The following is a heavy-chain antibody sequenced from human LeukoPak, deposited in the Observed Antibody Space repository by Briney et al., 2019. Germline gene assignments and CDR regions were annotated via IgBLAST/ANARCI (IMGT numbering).Heavy chain of an antibody. CDR2: IIPILGIA. CDR3: ARERYDSSGYRGRRDAFDI. D-gene: IGHD3-22*01. Sequence: SVKVSCKASGGTFSSYAISWVRQAPGQGLEWMGRIIPILGIANYAQKFQGRVTITADKSTSTAYMELSSLRSEDTAVYCCARERYDSSGYRGRRDAFDIWGQGTMVTVSS. V-gene: IGHV1-69*04. CDR1: GGTFSSYA. J-gene: IGHJ3*02.